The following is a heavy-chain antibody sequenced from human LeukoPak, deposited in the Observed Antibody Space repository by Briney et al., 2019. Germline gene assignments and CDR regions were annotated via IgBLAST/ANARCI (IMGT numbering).Heavy chain of an antibody. Sequence: GGSLRLSCAASGFTFSSYEMNWVRRAPGKGLEWVSYISSSGSTIYYADSVKGRFTISRDNAKNSLYLQMNSLRAEDTAVYYCAAYGDYVGYFDYWGQGTLVTVSS. CDR3: AAYGDYVGYFDY. J-gene: IGHJ4*02. D-gene: IGHD4-17*01. V-gene: IGHV3-48*03. CDR2: ISSSGSTI. CDR1: GFTFSSYE.